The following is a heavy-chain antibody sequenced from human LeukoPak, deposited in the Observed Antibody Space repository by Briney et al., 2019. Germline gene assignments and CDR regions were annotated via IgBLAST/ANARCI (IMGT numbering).Heavy chain of an antibody. CDR2: ISGSGGST. D-gene: IGHD3-22*01. V-gene: IGHV3-23*01. CDR3: AKVISMIDAAYFPLTGFDP. CDR1: GFTFSNYA. Sequence: GGSLRLSCAASGFTFSNYAMSWVRQAPGKGLEWVSAISGSGGSTYYADSVKGRFTISRDNSKSTLSLQMKSLRADDTALYYCAKVISMIDAAYFPLTGFDPWGQGTQVIVSS. J-gene: IGHJ5*02.